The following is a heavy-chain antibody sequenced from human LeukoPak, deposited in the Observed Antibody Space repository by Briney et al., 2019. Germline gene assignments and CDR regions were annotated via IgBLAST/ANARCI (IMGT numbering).Heavy chain of an antibody. D-gene: IGHD6-13*01. V-gene: IGHV1-2*06. Sequence: ASVKVSCKASGYTFTGYYMHWVRQAPGQGLEWMGRINPNSGGTNYAQKFQGRVTMTRDTSISTAYMELSRLRSDDTAVYYCARDRQQLGYPDYWGQGTLVTVSS. CDR2: INPNSGGT. J-gene: IGHJ4*02. CDR3: ARDRQQLGYPDY. CDR1: GYTFTGYY.